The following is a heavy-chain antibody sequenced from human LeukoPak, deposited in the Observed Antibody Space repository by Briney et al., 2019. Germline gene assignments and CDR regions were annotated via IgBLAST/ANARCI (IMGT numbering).Heavy chain of an antibody. V-gene: IGHV1-8*01. CDR3: ARGEYGSGSYYLPSYYYYGMDV. CDR2: MNPNSGNT. Sequence: GASVKVSCTASGYTFTSYDINWVRQATGQGLEWMGWMNPNSGNTGYAQKFQGRVTMTRNTSISTAYMELSSLRSEDTAVYYCARGEYGSGSYYLPSYYYYGMDVWGQGTTVTVSS. J-gene: IGHJ6*02. D-gene: IGHD3-10*01. CDR1: GYTFTSYD.